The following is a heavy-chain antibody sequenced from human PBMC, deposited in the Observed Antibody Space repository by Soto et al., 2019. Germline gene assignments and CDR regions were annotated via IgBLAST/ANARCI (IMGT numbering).Heavy chain of an antibody. D-gene: IGHD6-6*01. V-gene: IGHV3-23*01. Sequence: PGGSLRLSCAASGFTFSSYAMSWVRQAPGKGLEWVSAISGSGGSTYYADSVKGRFTISRDNSKNTLYLQMNSLRAEDTAVYYCAKDRGGLSIAALYYFDYWGQGTLVTGSS. CDR3: AKDRGGLSIAALYYFDY. J-gene: IGHJ4*02. CDR2: ISGSGGST. CDR1: GFTFSSYA.